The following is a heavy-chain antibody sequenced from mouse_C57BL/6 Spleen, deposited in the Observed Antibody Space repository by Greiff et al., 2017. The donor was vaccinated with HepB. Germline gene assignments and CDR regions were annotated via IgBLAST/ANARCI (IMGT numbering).Heavy chain of an antibody. CDR3: ARDQTRVWYFDV. CDR2: ISDGGSYT. V-gene: IGHV5-4*01. Sequence: EVKLMESGGGLVKPGGSLKLSCAASGFTFSSYAMSWVRQTPEKRLEWVATISDGGSYTYYPDNVKGRFTISRDNAKNNLYLQMSHLKSEDTAMYYCARDQTRVWYFDVWGTGTTVTVSS. J-gene: IGHJ1*03. CDR1: GFTFSSYA.